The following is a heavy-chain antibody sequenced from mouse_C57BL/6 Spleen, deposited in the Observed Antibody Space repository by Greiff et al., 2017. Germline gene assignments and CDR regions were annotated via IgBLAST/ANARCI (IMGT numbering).Heavy chain of an antibody. CDR1: GFTFSSYT. V-gene: IGHV5-9*01. D-gene: IGHD2-2*01. CDR2: ISGGGGNT. CDR3: ARRDGDDEGYAMDY. J-gene: IGHJ4*01. Sequence: EVKLVESGGGLVKPGGSLKLSCAASGFTFSSYTMSWVRQTPEKRLEWVAIISGGGGNTYYPDSWKGRFTISGANAKNTLYLQMSSLRSEDTALYYCARRDGDDEGYAMDYWGQGTSVTVSS.